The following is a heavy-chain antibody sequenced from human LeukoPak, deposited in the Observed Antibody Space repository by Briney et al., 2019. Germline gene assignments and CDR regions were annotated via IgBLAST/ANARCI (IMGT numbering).Heavy chain of an antibody. CDR2: IYYSGST. V-gene: IGHV4-39*01. J-gene: IGHJ3*02. CDR3: AVTTIRFDI. D-gene: IGHD1-14*01. CDR1: GGSISSSSYY. Sequence: PSETLSLTCTVSGGSISSSSYYWGWIRQPPGKGLEWIGSIYYSGSTYYNPSPKSRVTISVDTSKNQFSLKLSSVTAADTAVYYCAVTTIRFDIWGQGTMVTVSS.